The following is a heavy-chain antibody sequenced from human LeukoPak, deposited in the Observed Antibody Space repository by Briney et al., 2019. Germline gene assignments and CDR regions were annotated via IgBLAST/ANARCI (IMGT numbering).Heavy chain of an antibody. J-gene: IGHJ6*04. Sequence: GGSLRLSCAASGFTFSSFGMLWVRHAPGKGLEWVAVISYDGSNKYYADSVKGRFTISRDNSKNTLYLQMNSLRAEDTAVYYCARDKTDVWGKGTTVTVSS. CDR1: GFTFSSFG. CDR2: ISYDGSNK. V-gene: IGHV3-30*03. CDR3: ARDKTDV.